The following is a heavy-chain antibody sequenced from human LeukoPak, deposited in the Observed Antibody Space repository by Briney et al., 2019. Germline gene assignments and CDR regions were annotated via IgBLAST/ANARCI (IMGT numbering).Heavy chain of an antibody. Sequence: SETLSLTCSVSGDSVSGYYWSWIRQPPGKGLEWIGYVYQTGHTHYSPSLKSRVTVSLDTSRNKVSLRVSSVTAADTAVYYCARQRFGHLFDSWGQGILVVVSS. J-gene: IGHJ4*02. V-gene: IGHV4-59*02. CDR3: ARQRFGHLFDS. CDR1: GDSVSGYY. CDR2: VYQTGHT. D-gene: IGHD3-16*01.